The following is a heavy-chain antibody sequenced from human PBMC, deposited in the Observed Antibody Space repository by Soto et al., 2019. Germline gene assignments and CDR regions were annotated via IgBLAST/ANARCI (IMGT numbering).Heavy chain of an antibody. V-gene: IGHV1-69*06. CDR2: IIPIFGTA. CDR1: GGTFSSYA. D-gene: IGHD2-2*02. Sequence: ASVKVSCKASGGTFSSYAISWVRQAPGQGLEWMGGIIPIFGTANYAQKFQGRVTITADKSTSTAYMELSSLRSEDTAVYYCAREAYCSSTSCYKPFNWFDPWGQGTLVTVSS. CDR3: AREAYCSSTSCYKPFNWFDP. J-gene: IGHJ5*02.